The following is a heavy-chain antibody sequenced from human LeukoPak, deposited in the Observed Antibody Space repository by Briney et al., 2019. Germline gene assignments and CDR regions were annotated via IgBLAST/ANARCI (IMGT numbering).Heavy chain of an antibody. CDR2: IYHSGST. V-gene: IGHV4-38-2*02. CDR3: ARDGGIYSSGCHDY. Sequence: PSETLSLTCTVSGYSISSGYYWGWIRQPPGKGLEWIGSIYHSGSTYYNPSLKSRVTISVDTSKNQSSLKLSSVTAADTAVYYCARDGGIYSSGCHDYWGQGTLVTVSS. CDR1: GYSISSGYY. J-gene: IGHJ4*02. D-gene: IGHD6-19*01.